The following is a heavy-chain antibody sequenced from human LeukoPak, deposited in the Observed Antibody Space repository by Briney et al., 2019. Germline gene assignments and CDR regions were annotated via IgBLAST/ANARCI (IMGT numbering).Heavy chain of an antibody. J-gene: IGHJ4*02. V-gene: IGHV6-1*01. D-gene: IGHD2-15*01. Sequence: SQTLSLTCAISGDSVSSKDAAWIWIRQSPSRGLEWLGRTYYRSKWYSHYAVSLKGRITVNADPSKNQVSLQLNSVTPEDTAVHYCARTSGYIDCWGQGTLVTVSS. CDR2: TYYRSKWYS. CDR1: GDSVSSKDAA. CDR3: ARTSGYIDC.